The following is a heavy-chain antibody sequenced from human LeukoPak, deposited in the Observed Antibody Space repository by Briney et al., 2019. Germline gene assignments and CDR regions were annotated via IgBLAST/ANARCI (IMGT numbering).Heavy chain of an antibody. D-gene: IGHD3-22*01. Sequence: PSETLSLTCAVSAYSISSGYYWGWIRQPPGKGLEGIGSIYHSGSTYYNPSLKSRVTISVDTSKNQFSLKLSSVTAADTAVYYCAGQGRAYYYDSSGYCDYWGQGTLVTVSS. CDR3: AGQGRAYYYDSSGYCDY. CDR1: AYSISSGYY. J-gene: IGHJ4*02. CDR2: IYHSGST. V-gene: IGHV4-38-2*01.